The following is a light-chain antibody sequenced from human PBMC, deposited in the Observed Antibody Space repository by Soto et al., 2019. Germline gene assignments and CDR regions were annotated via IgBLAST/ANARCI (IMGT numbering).Light chain of an antibody. CDR1: QGISSW. CDR3: QQANSFPFA. J-gene: IGKJ3*01. CDR2: AAS. V-gene: IGKV1-12*01. Sequence: DIQMTQSPSSVSASVGDRVTITCRASQGISSWLAWYQKKPGKAPKLLIYAASSLQSGVPSRFSGSRSGTDFTLTISSLQPEDFATYYCQQANSFPFAFGPGTKVDIK.